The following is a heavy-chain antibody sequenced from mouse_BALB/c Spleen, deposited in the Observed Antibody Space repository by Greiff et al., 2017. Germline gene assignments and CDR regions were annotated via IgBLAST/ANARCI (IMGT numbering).Heavy chain of an antibody. Sequence: QVQLKQPGAELVKPGASVKLSCKASGYTFTSYWMHWVKQRPGQGLEWIGEIDPSDSYTNYNQKFKGKATLTVDKSSNTAYMQLSSLTSEDSAVYYCAREGTVVAGDYWGQGTSVTVSS. J-gene: IGHJ4*01. CDR3: AREGTVVAGDY. D-gene: IGHD1-1*01. V-gene: IGHV1-69*02. CDR2: IDPSDSYT. CDR1: GYTFTSYW.